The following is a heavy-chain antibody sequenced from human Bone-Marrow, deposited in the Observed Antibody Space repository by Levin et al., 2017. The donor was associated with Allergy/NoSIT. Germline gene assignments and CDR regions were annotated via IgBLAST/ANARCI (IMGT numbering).Heavy chain of an antibody. CDR3: ARDRYDFWSGYYLDY. J-gene: IGHJ4*02. V-gene: IGHV3-21*01. CDR1: GMTFNSYG. Sequence: KPGGSLRLSCAASGMTFNSYGMTWVRQAPGKGLEWVSSISSAGGDVFTADSLRGRFSISRDNAKNSLYLHMNNLGVEDTAVYYCARDRYDFWSGYYLDYWGLGTLVIVSS. D-gene: IGHD3-3*01. CDR2: ISSAGGDV.